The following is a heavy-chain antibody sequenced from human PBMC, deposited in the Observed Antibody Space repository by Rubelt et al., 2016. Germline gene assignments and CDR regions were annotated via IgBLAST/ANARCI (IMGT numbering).Heavy chain of an antibody. CDR3: AKERAYKQSWDWDL. V-gene: IGHV3-33*06. CDR1: GFTFRNYA. D-gene: IGHD5-24*01. CDR2: IWYDGSNK. Sequence: QVQLVESGGGVVQPGRSLRLSCAVSGFTFRNYAMHWVRQAQGKGLEGVAVIWYDGSNKYYADSVKGRFSISRDNSKNTLYLQMTSLRAEDTAVYYCAKERAYKQSWDWDLRCRGTLVTVSS. J-gene: IGHJ2*01.